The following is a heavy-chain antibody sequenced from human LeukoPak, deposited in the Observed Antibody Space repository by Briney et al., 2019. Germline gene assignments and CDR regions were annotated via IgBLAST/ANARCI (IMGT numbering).Heavy chain of an antibody. J-gene: IGHJ4*02. Sequence: ETLSLTCTVSGGSISSSSYYWGWIRQHPGKGLVWVSRINTDGNSISYADSVRGRFTISRDNAKNTLYLQMNSLRAEDTAVYYCARDWVGATDYWGQGTLVTVSS. CDR3: ARDWVGATDY. D-gene: IGHD1-26*01. CDR2: INTDGNSI. V-gene: IGHV3-74*01. CDR1: GGSISSSSYY.